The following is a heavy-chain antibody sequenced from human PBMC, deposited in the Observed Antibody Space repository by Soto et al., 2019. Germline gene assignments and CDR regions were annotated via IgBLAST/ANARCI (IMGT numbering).Heavy chain of an antibody. V-gene: IGHV3-23*01. CDR1: GFTFSTSA. Sequence: EVQLFESGGGLVQPGGSLRLSCAASGFTFSTSAMTWVRQAPGKGLEWVSTTGLNGRTTYYADSLKGRFTVSRDNSKNTLDLQMSGLRAEDTAVYYCATVHGTSRSFDSWGQGTLVTVSS. CDR2: TGLNGRTT. CDR3: ATVHGTSRSFDS. J-gene: IGHJ4*02.